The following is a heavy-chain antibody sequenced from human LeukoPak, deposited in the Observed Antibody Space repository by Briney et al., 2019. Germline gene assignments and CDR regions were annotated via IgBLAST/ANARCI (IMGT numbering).Heavy chain of an antibody. J-gene: IGHJ6*02. V-gene: IGHV1-69*01. CDR1: GGTFSSYA. CDR2: IIPIFGTA. D-gene: IGHD6-6*01. Sequence: ASVKVSCKASGGTFSSYAISWVRQAPGQGLEWMGGIIPIFGTANYAQKFQGRVTIIADESTSTAYMELSSLRSEDTAVYYCAKVSIAARSPYYYGMDVWGQGTTVAVSS. CDR3: AKVSIAARSPYYYGMDV.